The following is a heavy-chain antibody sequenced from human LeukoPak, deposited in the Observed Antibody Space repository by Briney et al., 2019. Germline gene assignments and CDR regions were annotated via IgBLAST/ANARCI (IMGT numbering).Heavy chain of an antibody. CDR2: INPSGGST. CDR1: GFTFTNYN. J-gene: IGHJ3*02. V-gene: IGHV1-46*01. Sequence: ASVKVSCKASGFTFTNYNMHWVRQAPGQGLEWMGIINPSGGSTNYAQNFQARVTMTRDTSASTVYMELSSLRSEDTAVYYCARVRDGYNDAYDIWGQGTMVTVPS. D-gene: IGHD5-24*01. CDR3: ARVRDGYNDAYDI.